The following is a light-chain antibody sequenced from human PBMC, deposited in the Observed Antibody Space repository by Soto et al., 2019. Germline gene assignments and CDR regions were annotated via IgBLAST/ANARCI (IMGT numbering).Light chain of an antibody. CDR3: QQYETLPIT. J-gene: IGKJ5*01. V-gene: IGKV1-33*01. CDR2: DAS. Sequence: DIQMTQSPSILSASVGDRVTITCRASQDIGNYLNWYQQIPGKAPKLLIFDASNLESGVPSRFSGSGSGTDFTFTISSLQPEDIATYYCQQYETLPITFGQGTRLEIK. CDR1: QDIGNY.